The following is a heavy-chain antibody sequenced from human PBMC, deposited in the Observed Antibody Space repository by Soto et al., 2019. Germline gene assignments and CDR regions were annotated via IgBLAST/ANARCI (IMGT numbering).Heavy chain of an antibody. V-gene: IGHV3-21*01. J-gene: IGHJ6*02. CDR3: ARDRVRGALPQYGMDV. Sequence: EVQLVESGGGLVKPGGSLTLSCAASGFTFSSYSMNWARQAPGKGLEGVSSIRGVDNNKYYAASVKGRFTTARDNAKTALVVHLSVLTADDTAVYYCARDRVRGALPQYGMDVWGQVTTVTVSS. CDR2: IRGVDNNK. CDR1: GFTFSSYS. D-gene: IGHD3-10*01.